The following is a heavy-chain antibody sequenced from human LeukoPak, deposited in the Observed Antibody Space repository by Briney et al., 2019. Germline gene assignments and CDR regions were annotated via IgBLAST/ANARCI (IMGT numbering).Heavy chain of an antibody. Sequence: SQTLSLTCAISGDSVSRKNIAWNWIRQSPSRGLEWLGRTYYGSNWYHEYAVSVLGRITINPDTSKNQFSLQLNSVTPEDTAMYYCARRGSSSWFSEPIAFDIWGQGTMVTVSS. J-gene: IGHJ3*02. D-gene: IGHD6-13*01. CDR1: GDSVSRKNIA. V-gene: IGHV6-1*01. CDR2: TYYGSNWYH. CDR3: ARRGSSSWFSEPIAFDI.